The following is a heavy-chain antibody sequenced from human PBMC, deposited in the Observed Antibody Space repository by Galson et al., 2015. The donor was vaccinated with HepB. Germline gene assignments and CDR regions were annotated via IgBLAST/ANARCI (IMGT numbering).Heavy chain of an antibody. CDR3: AGGPDYGRL. CDR1: GFTFSSYS. CDR2: ISSSSSYI. V-gene: IGHV3-21*01. D-gene: IGHD4-17*01. Sequence: SLRLSCAASGFTFSSYSMNWVRQAPGKGLEWVSSISSSSSYIYHADSVKGRFTISRDNAKNSLYLQMNSLRAEDTAVYYCAGGPDYGRLWGQGTLVTVSS. J-gene: IGHJ4*02.